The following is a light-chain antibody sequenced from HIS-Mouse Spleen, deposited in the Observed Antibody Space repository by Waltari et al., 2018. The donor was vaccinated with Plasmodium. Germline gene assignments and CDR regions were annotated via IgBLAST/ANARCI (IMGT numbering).Light chain of an antibody. J-gene: IGLJ2*01. CDR1: SSDVGGYNY. CDR2: DVS. Sequence: QSALTQPASVSGSPGQSITISCTGTSSDVGGYNYVSWYQQHPGKAPKLMIYDVSNRPSGVPNRFWGSKSGNTASVTISGLQSEDEADYNGSSYTSSSSVVFGEGTKLTVV. CDR3: SSYTSSSSVV. V-gene: IGLV2-14*03.